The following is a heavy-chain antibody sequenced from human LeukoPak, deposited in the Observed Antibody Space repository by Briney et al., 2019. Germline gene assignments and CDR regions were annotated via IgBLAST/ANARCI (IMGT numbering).Heavy chain of an antibody. V-gene: IGHV4-59*01. CDR1: GGSISSYY. CDR2: VYYTGST. Sequence: SETLSLTCTVSGGSISSYYWSWIRQPPGKRLECIGYVYYTGSTDYNPSLKSRVTISLDTSKRQFSLKLSSVTAADTAVYYCARASWARTGIPGAWFDPWGQGTLVTVSS. D-gene: IGHD1-1*01. J-gene: IGHJ5*02. CDR3: ARASWARTGIPGAWFDP.